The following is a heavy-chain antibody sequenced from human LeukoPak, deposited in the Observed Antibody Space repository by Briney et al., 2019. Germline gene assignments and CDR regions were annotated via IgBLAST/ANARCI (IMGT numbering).Heavy chain of an antibody. CDR3: ARGRPQSSVYDY. V-gene: IGHV3-53*01. D-gene: IGHD5-24*01. CDR1: GFIVSTTS. Sequence: GGSLRLSCAASGFIVSTTSLTWDRQAPGKGLEWVSVIVTDGSAFYADSVKGRFTISRDSSKNTLYLQMNSLRAEDTAVYYCARGRPQSSVYDYWGQGALVTVSS. CDR2: IVTDGSA. J-gene: IGHJ4*02.